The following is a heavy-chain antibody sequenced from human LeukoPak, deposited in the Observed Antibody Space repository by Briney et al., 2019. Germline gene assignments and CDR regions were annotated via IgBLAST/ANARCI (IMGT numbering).Heavy chain of an antibody. CDR3: ASHTSGTYRYFFDY. CDR2: IYYSGTT. J-gene: IGHJ4*02. V-gene: IGHV4-39*01. D-gene: IGHD1-1*01. Sequence: WVRQPPGKGLEWLGSIYYSGTTYYNPSLESRITISVDTSKNQFSLRLSSVTAADTAVYYCASHTSGTYRYFFDYWGQGTLVTVSS.